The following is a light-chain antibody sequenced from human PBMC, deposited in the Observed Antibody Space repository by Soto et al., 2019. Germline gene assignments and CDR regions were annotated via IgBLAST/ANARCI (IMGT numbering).Light chain of an antibody. V-gene: IGKV4-1*01. J-gene: IGKJ4*01. CDR1: QNILYSSNNNNY. CDR2: WAS. CDR3: QHYYTTPPT. Sequence: DIVMTQSPDCLAVSLGERATINCKSSQNILYSSNNNNYLAWYQQKPGQPPKLLIYWASTRESGVPDRFSGSGSETDFTLTTSSLQAEDVAVYYCQHYYTTPPTFGGGTKVEIK.